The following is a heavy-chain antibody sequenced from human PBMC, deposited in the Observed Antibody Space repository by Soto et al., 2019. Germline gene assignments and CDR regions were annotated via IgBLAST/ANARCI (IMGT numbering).Heavy chain of an antibody. Sequence: APLKVSCTAPAATFTRYYIHWVRQAPGHGLEWMGIINPNGGSTRFAQTFQGRITMTEDTSTDTAYMELSSLRSEDTAVYYCATQRFLEDFDYWGQGTLVTVSS. CDR3: ATQRFLEDFDY. V-gene: IGHV1-46*01. CDR1: AATFTRYY. CDR2: INPNGGST. D-gene: IGHD3-3*01. J-gene: IGHJ4*02.